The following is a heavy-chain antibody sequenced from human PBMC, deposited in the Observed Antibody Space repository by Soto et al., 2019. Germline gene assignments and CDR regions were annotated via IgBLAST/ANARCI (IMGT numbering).Heavy chain of an antibody. CDR2: INPYNGNT. Sequence: GASVKVSCKASGYTFTGYYMHWVRQAPGQGLEWIGWINPYNGNTLNAQNLQGRVTLTTDTSTSTAYMELRSLRSDDTAIYYCARDPGAATFDYWGQGTLVTVSS. V-gene: IGHV1-18*04. CDR1: GYTFTGYY. J-gene: IGHJ4*01. D-gene: IGHD1-26*01. CDR3: ARDPGAATFDY.